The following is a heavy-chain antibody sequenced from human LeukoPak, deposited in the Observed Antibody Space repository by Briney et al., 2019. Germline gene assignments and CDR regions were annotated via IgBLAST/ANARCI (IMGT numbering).Heavy chain of an antibody. V-gene: IGHV3-74*01. CDR2: IYSDGSRT. J-gene: IGHJ4*02. CDR1: GFTLSSNW. Sequence: GGSLRLSCAGSGFTLSSNWMHWVRQGPGKGLVWVSRIYSDGSRTTYADSVKGRFTISGDNAKNSLYLQMNSLRAEDTAVYYCATSRGSWPDYFDYWGQGTLVTVSS. D-gene: IGHD6-13*01. CDR3: ATSRGSWPDYFDY.